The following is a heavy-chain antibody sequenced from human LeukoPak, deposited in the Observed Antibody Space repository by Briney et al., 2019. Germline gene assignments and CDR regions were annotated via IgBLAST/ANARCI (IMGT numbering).Heavy chain of an antibody. CDR1: GGTFSSYA. CDR3: ATDQYYYDSSGFPY. CDR2: IIPIFGTA. Sequence: ASVKVSCKASGGTFSSYAISWVRQAPGQGLEWMGGIIPIFGTANYAQKFQGRVTITTDESTSTAYMELSSLRSEDTAVYYCATDQYYYDSSGFPYWGQGTLVTVSS. D-gene: IGHD3-22*01. V-gene: IGHV1-69*05. J-gene: IGHJ4*02.